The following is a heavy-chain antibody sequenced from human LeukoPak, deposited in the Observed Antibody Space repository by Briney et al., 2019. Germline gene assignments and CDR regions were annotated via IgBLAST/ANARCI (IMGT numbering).Heavy chain of an antibody. D-gene: IGHD4-23*01. J-gene: IGHJ4*02. CDR1: GGSISSSSYY. CDR2: IYYSGST. CDR3: ARDRTDYGGNSGLFDY. Sequence: SETLSLTCTVSGGSISSSSYYWGWIRQPPGKGLEWIGYIYYSGSTNYNPSLKSRVTISVDTSKNQFSLKLSSVTAADTAVYYCARDRTDYGGNSGLFDYWGQGTLVTVSS. V-gene: IGHV4-61*01.